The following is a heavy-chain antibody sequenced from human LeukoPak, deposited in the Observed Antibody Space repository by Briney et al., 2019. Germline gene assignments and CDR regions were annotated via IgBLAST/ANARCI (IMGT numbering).Heavy chain of an antibody. Sequence: SETLSLTCTVSGGSIRSSYWSWIRQPAGKGLEWIGRIYTSGSTNYNPSLKSRVTMSLDTSKNQFSLKPSSVTAADTAVYYCARDTGYYGSGGFDYWGQGTLVTVSS. D-gene: IGHD3-10*01. J-gene: IGHJ4*02. V-gene: IGHV4-4*07. CDR2: IYTSGST. CDR1: GGSIRSSY. CDR3: ARDTGYYGSGGFDY.